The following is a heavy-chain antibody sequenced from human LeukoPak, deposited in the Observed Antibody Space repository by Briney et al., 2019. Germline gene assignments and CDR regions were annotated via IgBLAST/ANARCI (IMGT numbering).Heavy chain of an antibody. J-gene: IGHJ4*02. Sequence: PGRSLRLSCAASGFTFSSYAMHWVRQAPGKGLELVAVISYDGSNKYYADSVKGRFTISRDNSKNTLYLQMNSLRAEDTAVYYCARDLNRKAGYDYVWGSYRRDDYWGQGTLVTVSS. CDR1: GFTFSSYA. CDR3: ARDLNRKAGYDYVWGSYRRDDY. D-gene: IGHD3-16*02. V-gene: IGHV3-30-3*01. CDR2: ISYDGSNK.